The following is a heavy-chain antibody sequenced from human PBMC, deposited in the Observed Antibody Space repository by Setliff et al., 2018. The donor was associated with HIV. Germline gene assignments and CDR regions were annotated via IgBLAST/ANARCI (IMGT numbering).Heavy chain of an antibody. CDR2: ISGSGGST. Sequence: PGGSLRLSCAVSGFTLSDYYMDWVRQAPGKGLEWVSAISGSGGSTYYADSVKGRFTIFRDNSKKTLYLQMSSLRVEDTAVYYCAKDRQQLDPREFDYWGQGTLVTVSS. J-gene: IGHJ4*02. CDR1: GFTLSDYY. CDR3: AKDRQQLDPREFDY. D-gene: IGHD6-13*01. V-gene: IGHV3-23*01.